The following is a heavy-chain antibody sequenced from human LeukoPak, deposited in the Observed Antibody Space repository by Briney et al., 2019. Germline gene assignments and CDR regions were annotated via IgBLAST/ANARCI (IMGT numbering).Heavy chain of an antibody. CDR3: ARDPRSVVCSSTSCYEYNWFHP. CDR1: RFTFSSYW. J-gene: IGHJ5*02. CDR2: INSDGSST. D-gene: IGHD2-2*01. V-gene: IGHV3-74*01. Sequence: GGSLRLSCAASRFTFSSYWMHWVRQAPGKGLVWVSRINSDGSSTNYADSVKGRFTISRDNAKNTLYLQMNSLRAENTAVYYCARDPRSVVCSSTSCYEYNWFHPWGQGTLVTVSS.